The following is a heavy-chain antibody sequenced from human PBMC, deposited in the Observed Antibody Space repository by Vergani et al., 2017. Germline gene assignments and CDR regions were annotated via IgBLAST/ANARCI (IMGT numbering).Heavy chain of an antibody. CDR1: GGSFSGYY. CDR3: ARGXVRRITIVRGGSDY. V-gene: IGHV4-34*01. CDR2: INHSGST. Sequence: QVQLQQWGAGLLKPSETLALTCAVYGGSFSGYYWSWIRQPPGKGLEWIGEINHSGSTNYNSSLKSRVTISVDTSKNQFSLKLSSVAAANTAVYYCARGXVRRITIVRGGSDYWGQGTLVTVSS. J-gene: IGHJ4*02. D-gene: IGHD3-10*01.